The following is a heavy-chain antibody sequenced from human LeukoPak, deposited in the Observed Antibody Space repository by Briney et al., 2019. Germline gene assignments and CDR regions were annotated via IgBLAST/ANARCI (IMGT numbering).Heavy chain of an antibody. CDR3: ARAVAAAGESFDY. CDR1: GGSVTDYY. Sequence: PSETLSLTCTVSGGSVTDYYWSWIRQSPGKGLEWIGYIYYTGTSYNPSLKSRVTISADTSKNQFSLKLISVTAEDTAVYYCARAVAAAGESFDYWGQGTLVTVSS. CDR2: IYYTGT. J-gene: IGHJ4*02. V-gene: IGHV4-59*02. D-gene: IGHD6-13*01.